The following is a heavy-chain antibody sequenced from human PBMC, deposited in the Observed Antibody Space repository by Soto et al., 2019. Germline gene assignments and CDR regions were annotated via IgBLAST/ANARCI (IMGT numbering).Heavy chain of an antibody. CDR2: ISYDGINK. CDR3: AKDVGEYSGYDVGIDY. V-gene: IGHV3-30-3*01. J-gene: IGHJ4*02. CDR1: GFTFSSYA. Sequence: SLRLSCAASGFTFSSYAMHWVRQAPGKGLEWVAVISYDGINKYYADSVKGRFTISRDNSKNTLYLQMNSLRAEDTAVYYCAKDVGEYSGYDVGIDYWGQGTLVTVSS. D-gene: IGHD5-12*01.